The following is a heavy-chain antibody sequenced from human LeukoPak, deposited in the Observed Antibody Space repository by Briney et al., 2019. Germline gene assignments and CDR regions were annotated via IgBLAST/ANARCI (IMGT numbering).Heavy chain of an antibody. J-gene: IGHJ4*02. CDR3: AKGGLNYDFWRFDY. V-gene: IGHV3-23*01. CDR2: ISGSGGST. D-gene: IGHD3-3*01. CDR1: GFTFSNYA. Sequence: GGSLRLSCAASGFTFSNYAMNWVRQAPGKGLEWVSSISGSGGSTYFAGSVKGRVTISRDNSKNTMYMQMNSLRVEDTAVYYCAKGGLNYDFWRFDYWGQGSLVTVSS.